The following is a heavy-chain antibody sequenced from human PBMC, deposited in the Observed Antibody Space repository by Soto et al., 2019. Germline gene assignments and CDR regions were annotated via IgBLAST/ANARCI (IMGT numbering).Heavy chain of an antibody. J-gene: IGHJ5*02. CDR3: VRHQFGTVTTYGPNNWFDP. D-gene: IGHD4-17*01. CDR2: IDPSDSYT. CDR1: GYSFTSYW. V-gene: IGHV5-10-1*01. Sequence: GESLKICCKGAGYSFTSYWISWVRQMTGKGLEWMGRIDPSDSYTNYSPSFQGHVTISADKSISTAYLQWSSLKASDTAMYYCVRHQFGTVTTYGPNNWFDPWGQGTLVTVSS.